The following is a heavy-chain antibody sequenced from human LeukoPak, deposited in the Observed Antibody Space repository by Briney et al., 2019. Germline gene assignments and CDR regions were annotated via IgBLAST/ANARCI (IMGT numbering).Heavy chain of an antibody. CDR2: ISSSSSYI. CDR3: ARAANDYGDYRLDY. V-gene: IGHV3-21*01. CDR1: GFTFSSYS. Sequence: GGSLRLSCAASGFTFSSYSMNWVRQAPGKGLEWVSSISSSSSYIYYADSVKGRFTISRDNAKNSLYLQMNSLRAEDTAVYYCARAANDYGDYRLDYWGQGTLVTVSS. D-gene: IGHD4-17*01. J-gene: IGHJ4*02.